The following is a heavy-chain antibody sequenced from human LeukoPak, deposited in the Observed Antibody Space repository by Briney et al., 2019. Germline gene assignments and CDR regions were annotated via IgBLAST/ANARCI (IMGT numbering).Heavy chain of an antibody. CDR3: ARGGAVLWFGETASENWFDP. CDR2: IIPILGIA. V-gene: IGHV1-69*04. J-gene: IGHJ5*02. D-gene: IGHD3-10*01. CDR1: GGTFSSYA. Sequence: GSSVKVSCKASGGTFSSYAISWVRQAPGQGLEWMGRIIPILGIANYAQKFQGRVTITADKSTSTAYMELSSLRSEDTAVYYCARGGAVLWFGETASENWFDPWGQGTLVAVSS.